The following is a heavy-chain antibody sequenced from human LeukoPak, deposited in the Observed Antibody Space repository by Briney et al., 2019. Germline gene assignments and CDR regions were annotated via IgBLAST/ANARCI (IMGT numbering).Heavy chain of an antibody. J-gene: IGHJ4*02. D-gene: IGHD6-13*01. V-gene: IGHV2-5*02. Sequence: SGPTLVNPTQTLTLTCTFSGFSLSTSGVGVGWIRQPPGKALEWLALIYWDDDKRYSPSLKSRLTITKDTSKNQVVLTMTNMDPVDTATYYCAHRPKEYSSSWYYFDYWSQGTLVTVSS. CDR1: GFSLSTSGVG. CDR3: AHRPKEYSSSWYYFDY. CDR2: IYWDDDK.